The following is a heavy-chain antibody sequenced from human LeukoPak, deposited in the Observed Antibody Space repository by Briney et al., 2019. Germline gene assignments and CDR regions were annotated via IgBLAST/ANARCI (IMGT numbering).Heavy chain of an antibody. Sequence: PGGSLRLSCAASGFTFSSYEMNWVRQAPGKGLEWVSYISSSGSTIYYADSVKGRFTISRDNAKNSLYLQMNSLRAEDTAVYYCARYTAMVTSDYFDYWGQGTLVTVSS. CDR2: ISSSGSTI. CDR1: GFTFSSYE. D-gene: IGHD5-18*01. V-gene: IGHV3-48*03. J-gene: IGHJ4*02. CDR3: ARYTAMVTSDYFDY.